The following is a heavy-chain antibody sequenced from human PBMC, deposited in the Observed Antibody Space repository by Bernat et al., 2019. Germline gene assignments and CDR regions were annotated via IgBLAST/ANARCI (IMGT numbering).Heavy chain of an antibody. Sequence: EVQLVESGGGLVQPGRSLRLSCAASGFTFDDYAMQWVRQGPGKGLEWVSGISWNSGSVDYADSVKGRFTIARDNAKNSLYLQMNSLGAEDTALYYCIIGSDSSGPCFDYWDQGTLVTVSS. V-gene: IGHV3-9*01. CDR3: IIGSDSSGPCFDY. J-gene: IGHJ4*02. CDR2: ISWNSGSV. D-gene: IGHD3-22*01. CDR1: GFTFDDYA.